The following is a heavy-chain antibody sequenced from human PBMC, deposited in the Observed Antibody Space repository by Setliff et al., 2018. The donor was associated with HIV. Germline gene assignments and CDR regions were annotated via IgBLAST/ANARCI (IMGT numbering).Heavy chain of an antibody. CDR1: GFTFDDYA. Sequence: PGGSLRLSCAASGFTFDDYAMHWVRQAPGKGLEWVSGISWNSGSIGYADSVKGRFTISRDNAKNSLYLQMNSLRAEDTALYYCVIFSYSSGWGQGTQVTVSS. D-gene: IGHD1-26*01. CDR3: VIFSYSSG. V-gene: IGHV3-9*01. J-gene: IGHJ4*02. CDR2: ISWNSGSI.